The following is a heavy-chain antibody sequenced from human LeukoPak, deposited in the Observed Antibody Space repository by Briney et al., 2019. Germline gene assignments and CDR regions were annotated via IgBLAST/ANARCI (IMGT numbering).Heavy chain of an antibody. V-gene: IGHV3-23*01. D-gene: IGHD1-1*01. J-gene: IGHJ5*01. CDR3: ANFPPLQQNWFDP. CDR1: GNYW. CDR2: ISGSGGST. Sequence: GGSLRLSCAASGNYWMHWVRQAPEKGLEWVSAISGSGGSTYYADSVKGRFTISRDNSKNTLYLQMNSLRAEDTAVYYCANFPPLQQNWFDPWGQGTLVTVSS.